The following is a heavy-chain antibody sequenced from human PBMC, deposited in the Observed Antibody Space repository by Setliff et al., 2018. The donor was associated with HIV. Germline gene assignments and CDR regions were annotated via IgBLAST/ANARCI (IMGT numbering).Heavy chain of an antibody. CDR2: IYPGDSET. D-gene: IGHD2-15*01. CDR1: GYMFTSYW. CDR3: SRVYCRGGTCPHYFDY. Sequence: PGESLKISCKGSGYMFTSYWIGWVRQMPGKGLEWLGIIYPGDSETRYSPSFQGQVTISADKSINTAYLQWSSLKASDTAMYYCSRVYCRGGTCPHYFDYWAQGTLVTVSS. V-gene: IGHV5-51*01. J-gene: IGHJ4*02.